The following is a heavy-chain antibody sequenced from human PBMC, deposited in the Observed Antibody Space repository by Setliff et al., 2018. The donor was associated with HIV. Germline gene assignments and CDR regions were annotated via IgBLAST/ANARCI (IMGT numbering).Heavy chain of an antibody. CDR3: ARPHSGRGGGAWFDP. CDR2: MIYGGDT. J-gene: IGHJ5*02. Sequence: SETLSLTCRVYGGSITSGNYYWGWIRQAPGKGLEWIASMIYGGDTWYNPSLKSRVTIYVDTVNNEISLRLSSVTAEDTAVYRCARPHSGRGGGAWFDPWGQGIQVTVSS. CDR1: GGSITSGNYY. V-gene: IGHV4-39*01. D-gene: IGHD6-19*01.